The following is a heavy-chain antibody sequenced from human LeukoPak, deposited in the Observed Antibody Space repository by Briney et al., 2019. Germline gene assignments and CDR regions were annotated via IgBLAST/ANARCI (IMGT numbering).Heavy chain of an antibody. J-gene: IGHJ4*02. CDR3: ASGSMVRGVIGDY. CDR2: ISAYNGNT. V-gene: IGHV1-18*01. Sequence: AASVKVSCKASGGTFSSYAISWVRQAPGQGLEWMGWISAYNGNTNYAQKLQGRVTMTTDTSTSTAYMELRSLRSDDTAVYYCASGSMVRGVIGDYWGQGTLVTVSS. D-gene: IGHD3-10*01. CDR1: GGTFSSYA.